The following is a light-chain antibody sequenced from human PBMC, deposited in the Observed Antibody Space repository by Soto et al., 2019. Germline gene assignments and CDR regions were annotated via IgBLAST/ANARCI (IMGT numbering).Light chain of an antibody. Sequence: QSGLNQPASVTGFPRHSSSLSCTRSNSDIGNGYYSFSWYQQHPNKAPKLIIYEVTNRPSGVSSRFSGSRSGNTASLTISGLQAEDEADYNCSSYTVSAFPYVLGTGTEGTV. CDR2: EVT. V-gene: IGLV2-14*01. J-gene: IGLJ1*01. CDR3: SSYTVSAFPYV. CDR1: NSDIGNGYYS.